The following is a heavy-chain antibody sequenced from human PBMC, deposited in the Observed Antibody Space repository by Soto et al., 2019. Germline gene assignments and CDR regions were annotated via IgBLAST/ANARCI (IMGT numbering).Heavy chain of an antibody. CDR3: ARDWLGVDF. D-gene: IGHD3-22*01. CDR2: INASNVNT. CDR1: GYTFTSYG. Sequence: QVQLVQSGAEARQPGASVKVYCKASGYTFTSYGISWVRQAPGQGLEWRGWINASNVNTHYSQKHQGRVTMTTDTSTNTAYMELRRLRSDDTAEYFCARDWLGVDFWGQGTLVTVSS. J-gene: IGHJ4*02. V-gene: IGHV1-18*01.